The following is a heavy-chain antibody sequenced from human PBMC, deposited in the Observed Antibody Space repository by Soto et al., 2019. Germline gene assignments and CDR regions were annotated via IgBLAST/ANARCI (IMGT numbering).Heavy chain of an antibody. V-gene: IGHV1-8*01. Sequence: GASVKVSCKASGYTFTSYDINWVRQATGQGLEWMGWMNPNSGNTGYAQKFQGRVTMTRNTSISTAYMELSSLRSEDTAVYYCARGLKGYDILTGYYRPAPHNWFDPWGQGTLVTVSS. CDR3: ARGLKGYDILTGYYRPAPHNWFDP. CDR2: MNPNSGNT. D-gene: IGHD3-9*01. J-gene: IGHJ5*02. CDR1: GYTFTSYD.